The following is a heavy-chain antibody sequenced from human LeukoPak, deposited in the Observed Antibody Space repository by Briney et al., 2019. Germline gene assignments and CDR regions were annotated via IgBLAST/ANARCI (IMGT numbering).Heavy chain of an antibody. CDR3: ARGSPFTIFGVVIVPHLNWFDP. Sequence: SETLSLTCTVSGGSISSGGYYWSWIRQPPGKGLEWIGEINHSGSTNYNPSLKSRVTISVDTSKNQFSLKLSSVTAADTAVYYCARGSPFTIFGVVIVPHLNWFDPWGQGTLVTVSS. CDR2: INHSGST. CDR1: GGSISSGGYY. D-gene: IGHD3-3*01. V-gene: IGHV4-39*07. J-gene: IGHJ5*02.